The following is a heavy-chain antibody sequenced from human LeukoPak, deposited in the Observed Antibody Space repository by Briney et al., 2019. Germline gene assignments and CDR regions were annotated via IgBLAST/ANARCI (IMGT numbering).Heavy chain of an antibody. CDR2: ISYDGSNK. CDR1: GFTFSSYA. Sequence: PGGSLRFSCAASGFTFSSYAMHWVRQAPGKGLEWVAVISYDGSNKYYADSVKGRFTISRDNSKNTLYLQMNSLRAEDTAVYYCARTPRWEQWLAIFDYWGQGTLVTVSS. CDR3: ARTPRWEQWLAIFDY. D-gene: IGHD6-19*01. J-gene: IGHJ4*02. V-gene: IGHV3-30-3*01.